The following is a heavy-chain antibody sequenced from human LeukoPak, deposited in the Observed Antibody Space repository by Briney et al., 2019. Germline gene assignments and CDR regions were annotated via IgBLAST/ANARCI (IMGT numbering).Heavy chain of an antibody. CDR2: IYYSGST. CDR3: ASKVYCSGTSCYGEH. CDR1: GGSISSYY. J-gene: IGHJ1*01. D-gene: IGHD2-2*01. V-gene: IGHV4-59*01. Sequence: SETLSLTCTVSGGSISSYYWSWIRQPPGKGLEWIGYIYYSGSTNYNPSLKSRVTISIDTYKNQFSLKLSSVTAADTSVYYCASKVYCSGTSCYGEHWGQGTLVTVSS.